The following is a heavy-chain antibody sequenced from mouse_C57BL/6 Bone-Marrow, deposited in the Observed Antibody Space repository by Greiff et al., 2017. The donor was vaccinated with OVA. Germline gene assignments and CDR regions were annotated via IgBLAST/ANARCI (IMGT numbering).Heavy chain of an antibody. D-gene: IGHD2-5*01. CDR3: AISEAYYSKAY. CDR2: IHPNSGST. Sequence: QVQLKQPGAELVKPGASVKLSCKASGYTFTSYWMHWVKQRPGQGLEWIGMIHPNSGSTNYNEKFKSKATLTVDKSSSTAYMQLSSLTSEDSAVYYCAISEAYYSKAYWGQGTLVTVSA. CDR1: GYTFTSYW. V-gene: IGHV1-64*01. J-gene: IGHJ3*01.